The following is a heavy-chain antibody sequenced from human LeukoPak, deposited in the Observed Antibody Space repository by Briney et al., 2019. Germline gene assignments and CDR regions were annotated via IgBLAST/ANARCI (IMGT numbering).Heavy chain of an antibody. CDR3: AREAWGQLWLRGILDS. Sequence: SVTVSCKASGGTSSSYSISWVRQAPGQGREWMGKIIPILGIPDYAHKFQGRVTFTADKSTSTAYMELSRLRSEDTAMYYCAREAWGQLWLRGILDSWGQGTLVTVSS. D-gene: IGHD5-18*01. J-gene: IGHJ4*02. CDR2: IIPILGIP. V-gene: IGHV1-69*04. CDR1: GGTSSSYS.